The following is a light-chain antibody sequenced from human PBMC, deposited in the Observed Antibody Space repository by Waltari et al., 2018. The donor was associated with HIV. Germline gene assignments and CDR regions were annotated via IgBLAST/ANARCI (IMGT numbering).Light chain of an antibody. CDR1: NIGRKS. CDR3: QVWDSSSDHPGV. V-gene: IGLV3-21*02. J-gene: IGLJ1*01. Sequence: SYVLTQPPSVSGAPGQTARITCGGDNIGRKSVHWYQQKPGQAPVLVVYDDSDRPSGIPERFSGSNSGNTATLTISRVEAGDEADYYCQVWDSSSDHPGVFGTGTKVTVL. CDR2: DDS.